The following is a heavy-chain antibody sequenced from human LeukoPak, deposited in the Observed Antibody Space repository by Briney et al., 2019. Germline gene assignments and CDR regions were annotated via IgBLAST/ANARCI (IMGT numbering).Heavy chain of an antibody. V-gene: IGHV3-30*18. CDR2: ISYDGSNK. CDR1: GFTFSSYG. J-gene: IGHJ4*02. D-gene: IGHD4-17*01. CDR3: AKDGGDDYGDDRRFDY. Sequence: GRSLRLSCAASGFTFSSYGMHWVRQAPGKGLEWVAVISYDGSNKYYGDSVKGRFTISRDNSKNTLYLQMNSLRAEDTAVYYCAKDGGDDYGDDRRFDYWGRGTLVTVSS.